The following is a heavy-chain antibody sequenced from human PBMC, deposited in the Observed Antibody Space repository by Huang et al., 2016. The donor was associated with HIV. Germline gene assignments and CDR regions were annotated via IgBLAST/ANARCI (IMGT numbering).Heavy chain of an antibody. J-gene: IGHJ4*02. CDR1: GGSFRNYY. Sequence: QVQLQQWGAGLLKPSETLSLTCAVYGGSFRNYYWRWLRQSPGKGLEWIGEINDRGRTNYNASLESRVTMSVDTSKNQFSLRLKSVTAADTAFYYCARGFSYGHFAFWGQGTLVTVSS. CDR3: ARGFSYGHFAF. V-gene: IGHV4-34*01. CDR2: INDRGRT. D-gene: IGHD5-18*01.